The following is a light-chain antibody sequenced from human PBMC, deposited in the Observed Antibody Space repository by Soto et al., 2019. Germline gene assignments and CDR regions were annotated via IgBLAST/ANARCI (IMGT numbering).Light chain of an antibody. Sequence: DIVMTQSPATLSVSPGERATLSCRASQSIRSGRLAWYQQKPGQAPTLVIFDASSRASGIPERFSGSGSGTDFTLTITRLEPEDFAVYYCQQSRTLGQGTKVDIK. CDR3: QQSRT. CDR2: DAS. J-gene: IGKJ1*01. V-gene: IGKV3D-20*02. CDR1: QSIRSGR.